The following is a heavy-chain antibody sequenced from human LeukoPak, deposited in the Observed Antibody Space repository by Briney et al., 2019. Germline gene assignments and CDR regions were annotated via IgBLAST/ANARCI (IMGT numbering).Heavy chain of an antibody. D-gene: IGHD3-22*01. CDR1: GFTFSSYA. V-gene: IGHV3-23*01. CDR3: AKGSYYDSSGYTPIDY. J-gene: IGHJ4*02. Sequence: GGSLRLSCAASGFTFSSYAMSWVRQAPGKGLEWVSAISGSGGSTYYADSVKGRFTISRDNSKNTLYLQMNSLRAEDTAVYYCAKGSYYDSSGYTPIDYRGQGTLVTVSS. CDR2: ISGSGGST.